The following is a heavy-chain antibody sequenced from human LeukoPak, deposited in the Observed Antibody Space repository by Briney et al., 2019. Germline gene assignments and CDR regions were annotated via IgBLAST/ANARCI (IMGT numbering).Heavy chain of an antibody. CDR2: INPNSGGT. D-gene: IGHD2-2*01. J-gene: IGHJ6*03. CDR1: GYTFTGYY. Sequence: ASVKVSCKASGYTFTGYYMHWVRQAPGQGLEWMGWINPNSGGTNYAQKFQGGVTMTRDTSISTAYMELSRLRSDDTAVYYCARDWCSSTSCTQRVYYYYYMDVWGKGTTVTVSS. CDR3: ARDWCSSTSCTQRVYYYYYMDV. V-gene: IGHV1-2*02.